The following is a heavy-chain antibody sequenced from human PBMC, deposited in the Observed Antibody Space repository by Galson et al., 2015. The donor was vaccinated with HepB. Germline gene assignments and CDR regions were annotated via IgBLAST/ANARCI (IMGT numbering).Heavy chain of an antibody. CDR3: VNSYYYDSSGYSYYFDY. CDR2: ISSNGGST. V-gene: IGHV3-64D*06. CDR1: GFTFSSYA. Sequence: SLRLSCAASGFTFSSYAMHWVRQAPGKGLEYVSAISSNGGSTYYADSVKGRFTISRDNSKNTPYLQMSSLRAEDTAVYYCVNSYYYDSSGYSYYFDYWGQGTLVTVSS. J-gene: IGHJ4*02. D-gene: IGHD3-22*01.